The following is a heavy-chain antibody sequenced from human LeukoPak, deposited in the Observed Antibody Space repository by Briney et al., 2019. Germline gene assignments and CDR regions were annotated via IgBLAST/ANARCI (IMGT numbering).Heavy chain of an antibody. D-gene: IGHD3-9*01. Sequence: PGRSLRLSCAASGFTFDDYAMHWVRQAPGKGLEWVSGISWNSGSIGYADSVKGRFTISRDNAKNSLYLQMNSLRAEDTALYYCAKDARYFDWLFDYWGQGTLVTVSS. CDR1: GFTFDDYA. J-gene: IGHJ4*02. CDR2: ISWNSGSI. V-gene: IGHV3-9*01. CDR3: AKDARYFDWLFDY.